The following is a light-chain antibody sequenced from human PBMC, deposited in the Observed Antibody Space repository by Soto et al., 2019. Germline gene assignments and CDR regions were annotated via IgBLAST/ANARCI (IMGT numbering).Light chain of an antibody. CDR1: QSVSSSF. CDR2: AVS. J-gene: IGKJ2*01. Sequence: EIVLTQSPGTLSLSPGERATLSCRTSQSVSSSFLAWYQHKPGQPPRLLIFAVSKRPSGIPDKFSGSGSGTYFTLTISRLEPEDVAVYYCQQYGTAPYTFGQGTKLEIK. CDR3: QQYGTAPYT. V-gene: IGKV3-20*01.